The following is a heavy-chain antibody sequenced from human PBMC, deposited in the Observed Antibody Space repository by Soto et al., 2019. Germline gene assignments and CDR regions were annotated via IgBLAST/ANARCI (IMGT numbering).Heavy chain of an antibody. D-gene: IGHD5-12*01. CDR1: EFAFNTYW. Sequence: GGSLRLSCAASEFAFNTYWMHWVRQVPGKGLEWVSGINWNGGSTGYADSVKGRFTISRDNAKNSLYLQMNSLRAEDTALYYSARVPHGGYSGYDSAFDSWGQGKMVTVSS. CDR3: ARVPHGGYSGYDSAFDS. CDR2: INWNGGST. V-gene: IGHV3-20*04. J-gene: IGHJ3*02.